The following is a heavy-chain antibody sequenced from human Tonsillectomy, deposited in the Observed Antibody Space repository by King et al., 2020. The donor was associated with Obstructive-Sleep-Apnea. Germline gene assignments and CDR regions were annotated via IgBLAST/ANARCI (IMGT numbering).Heavy chain of an antibody. CDR1: GGSFSGYY. CDR3: ARAADYYDSSGYYYSFDY. Sequence: VQLQQWGAGLLKPSETLSLTCAVYGGSFSGYYWSWIRQPPGKGLEWIGEINHSGSTNYNPSLKSRVTISVDTSKNQFSLKLSSVTAADTAVYYCARAADYYDSSGYYYSFDYWGQGTLVTVSS. D-gene: IGHD3-22*01. CDR2: INHSGST. V-gene: IGHV4-34*01. J-gene: IGHJ4*02.